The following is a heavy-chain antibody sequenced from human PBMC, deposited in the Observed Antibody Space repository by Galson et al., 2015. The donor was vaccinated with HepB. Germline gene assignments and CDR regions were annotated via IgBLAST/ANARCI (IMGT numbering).Heavy chain of an antibody. CDR1: GFAFDSHA. CDR3: AKDPIFGASGWFYFDY. D-gene: IGHD3-3*01. J-gene: IGHJ4*02. V-gene: IGHV3-23*01. Sequence: SLRLSCAASGFAFDSHAMSWVRQAPGRGLEWISGISGNGDSTFYADSVKGRFTVSRDNTKNTLYLQMRGLRADDTAVYYCAKDPIFGASGWFYFDYWGQGTLVTASS. CDR2: ISGNGDST.